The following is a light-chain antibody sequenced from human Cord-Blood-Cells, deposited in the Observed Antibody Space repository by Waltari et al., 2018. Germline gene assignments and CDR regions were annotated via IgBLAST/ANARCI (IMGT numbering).Light chain of an antibody. CDR2: GAS. CDR3: QQYNNWPPLT. V-gene: IGKV3-15*01. J-gene: IGKJ4*01. Sequence: EIVMTQSPATLSVSPGERATLSCRASQSVSSNLAWYQQKPGQAPRLLNYGASTRATGIPARFSGSGSGTEFTLTISSLQSEDFAVYDCQQYNNWPPLTFGGGTKVEIK. CDR1: QSVSSN.